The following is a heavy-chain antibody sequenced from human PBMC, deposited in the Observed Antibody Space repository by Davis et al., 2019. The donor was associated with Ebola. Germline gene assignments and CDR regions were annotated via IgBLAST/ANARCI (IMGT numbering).Heavy chain of an antibody. J-gene: IGHJ4*02. CDR2: MFYIGST. CDR1: GYSISSGYY. D-gene: IGHD3-16*01. Sequence: MPSETLSLSCTVSGYSISSGYYWGWIRQPPGKGLEWIGYMFYIGSTDYNPSLKSRVTISVDTSKNQFSLKLSSVTAADTAVYYCARVSFSGGDFDYWGQGTLVTVSS. V-gene: IGHV4-38-2*02. CDR3: ARVSFSGGDFDY.